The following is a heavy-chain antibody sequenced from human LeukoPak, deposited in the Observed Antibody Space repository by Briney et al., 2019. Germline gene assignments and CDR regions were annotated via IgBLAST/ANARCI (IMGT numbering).Heavy chain of an antibody. CDR1: GFTFSDHY. J-gene: IGHJ4*02. CDR3: VRTARLSDY. D-gene: IGHD6-6*01. Sequence: GGSLRLSCAASGFTFSDHYMSWIRQGPGKGLEWVSYISNDGTTINYADSVKGRFTVSRDNAKNSLYLQMNSLRVEDTAVYYCVRTARLSDYWGQGTLVTVSS. V-gene: IGHV3-11*04. CDR2: ISNDGTTI.